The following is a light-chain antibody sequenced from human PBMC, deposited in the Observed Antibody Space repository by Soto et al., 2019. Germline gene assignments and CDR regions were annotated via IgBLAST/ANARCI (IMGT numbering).Light chain of an antibody. CDR3: QQYGSSPFT. CDR2: GAS. Sequence: EIVLTQSPGTLSFSPGERATLYCRASQSVSSNYLTWYQQKPGQAPRLLIYGASSRATGIPDRFSGSGSGTDFTLTISRLEPDDFEVYYCQQYGSSPFTCGPGTKVDIK. J-gene: IGKJ3*01. CDR1: QSVSSNY. V-gene: IGKV3-20*01.